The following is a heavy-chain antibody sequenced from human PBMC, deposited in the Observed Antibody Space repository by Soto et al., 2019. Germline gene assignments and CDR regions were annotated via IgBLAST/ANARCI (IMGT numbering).Heavy chain of an antibody. CDR3: VKDRHWYSSSWSGDHDLIRYYYYGMDV. V-gene: IGHV3-64D*08. D-gene: IGHD6-13*01. J-gene: IGHJ6*02. CDR2: ISSNGGST. CDR1: GFTFSSYA. Sequence: GGSLRLSCSASGFTFSSYAMHWVRQAPGKGLEYVSAISSNGGSTYYADSVKGRFTISRDNSKNTLYLQMSSLRAEDTAVYYCVKDRHWYSSSWSGDHDLIRYYYYGMDVWGQGTTVTVSS.